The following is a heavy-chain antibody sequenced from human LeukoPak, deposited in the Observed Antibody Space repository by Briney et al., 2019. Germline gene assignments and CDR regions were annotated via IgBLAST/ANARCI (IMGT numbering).Heavy chain of an antibody. D-gene: IGHD1-7*01. V-gene: IGHV3-74*01. CDR2: INSDGSST. CDR1: GFTFRNYW. Sequence: GGSLRLSCAASGFTFRNYWMHWVRQAPGKGLVWVSRINSDGSSTSYADSVKGRFTISRDNAKNSLYLQMNSLRAEDTAVYYCARVELAPYYYYMDVWGKGTTVTVSS. J-gene: IGHJ6*03. CDR3: ARVELAPYYYYMDV.